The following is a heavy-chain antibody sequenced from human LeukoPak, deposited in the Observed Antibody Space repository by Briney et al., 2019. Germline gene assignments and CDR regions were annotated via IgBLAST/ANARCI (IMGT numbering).Heavy chain of an antibody. CDR2: ISGSGGST. CDR1: GFTFSSYA. J-gene: IGHJ3*02. CDR3: VRGDDAFDI. Sequence: PGGSLRLSCAASGFTFSSYAMSWVRQAPGKGLEWVLAISGSGGSTYYADSVKGRFTISRDNSKNTLYLQMNSLRAEDTAVYYCVRGDDAFDIWGQGTMVTVSS. V-gene: IGHV3-23*01.